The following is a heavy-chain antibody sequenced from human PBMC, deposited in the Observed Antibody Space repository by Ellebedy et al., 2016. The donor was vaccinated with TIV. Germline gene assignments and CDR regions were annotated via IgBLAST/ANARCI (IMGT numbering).Heavy chain of an antibody. CDR1: GLTVSSTY. D-gene: IGHD3-16*01. V-gene: IGHV3-66*01. CDR2: IYSGGWT. Sequence: GGSLRLSXAASGLTVSSTYMSWVRQAPGKGLEWVSVIYSGGWTNSADSVKGRFTISRDNSKNTLYLEMNSLRAEDSAIYYCARVDTMGGNYYYYMDVWGKGTTVTVSS. J-gene: IGHJ6*03. CDR3: ARVDTMGGNYYYYMDV.